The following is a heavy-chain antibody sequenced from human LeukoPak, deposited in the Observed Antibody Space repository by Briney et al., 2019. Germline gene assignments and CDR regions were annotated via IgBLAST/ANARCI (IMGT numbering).Heavy chain of an antibody. CDR3: ARGHYYDSSGTPPGGHDY. Sequence: SETLSLTCTVSGGSISSYYWSWIRQPPGKGLEWIGYIYYSGSTNYNPSLKSRVTISVDTSKNQFSLKLSSVTAADTAVYYCARGHYYDSSGTPPGGHDYWGQGTLLTVSS. D-gene: IGHD3-22*01. CDR2: IYYSGST. J-gene: IGHJ4*02. V-gene: IGHV4-59*12. CDR1: GGSISSYY.